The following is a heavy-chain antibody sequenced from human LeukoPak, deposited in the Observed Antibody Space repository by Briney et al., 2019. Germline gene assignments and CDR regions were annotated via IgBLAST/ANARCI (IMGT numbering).Heavy chain of an antibody. D-gene: IGHD2-21*02. CDR1: GYSFTSYW. CDR2: IYPGDSDT. CDR3: ARREHYCGGDCYWGGFDY. Sequence: GESLKISCKGSGYSFTSYWIGWVRQMPGKGLEWMGIIYPGDSDTRYSPSFQGQDTISADKSISTAYLQRSSLKASDTAMYYCARREHYCGGDCYWGGFDYWGQGTLVTVSS. V-gene: IGHV5-51*01. J-gene: IGHJ4*02.